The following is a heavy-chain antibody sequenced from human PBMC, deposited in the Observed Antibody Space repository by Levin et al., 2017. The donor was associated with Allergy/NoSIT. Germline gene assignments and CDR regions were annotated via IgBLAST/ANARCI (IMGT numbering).Heavy chain of an antibody. V-gene: IGHV3-21*01. CDR2: ISSSSSYI. D-gene: IGHD6-19*01. CDR1: GFTFSSYS. CDR3: ARDFGGWHRDNWFDP. J-gene: IGHJ5*02. Sequence: GESLKISCAASGFTFSSYSMNWVRQAPGKGLEWVSSISSSSSYIYYADSVKGRFTISRDNAKNSLYLQMNSLRAEDTAVYYCARDFGGWHRDNWFDPWGQGTLVTVSS.